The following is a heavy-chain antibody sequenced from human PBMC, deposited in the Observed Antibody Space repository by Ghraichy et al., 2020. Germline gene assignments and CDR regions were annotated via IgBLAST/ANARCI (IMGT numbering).Heavy chain of an antibody. D-gene: IGHD3-9*01. J-gene: IGHJ6*02. CDR1: GFTFDDYT. CDR3: AKDGGGKYYDILTGYYYYYGMDV. Sequence: GSLRLSCAASGFTFDDYTMHWVRQALGKGLEWVSLISWDGGSTYYADSVKGRFTISRDNSKNSLYLQMNSLRTEDTALYYCAKDGGGKYYDILTGYYYYYGMDVWGQGTTVNVSS. V-gene: IGHV3-43*01. CDR2: ISWDGGST.